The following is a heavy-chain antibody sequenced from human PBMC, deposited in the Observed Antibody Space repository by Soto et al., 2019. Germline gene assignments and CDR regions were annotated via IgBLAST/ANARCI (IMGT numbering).Heavy chain of an antibody. CDR2: IIPILGIA. D-gene: IGHD2-15*01. J-gene: IGHJ5*02. V-gene: IGHV1-69*08. CDR3: AREMGGYCSGGSCYTGQYNWFDP. Sequence: QVQLVQSGAEVKKPGSSVKVSCKASGGTFSSYTISWVRQAPGQGLEWMGRIIPILGIANYAQKFQGRVTITADKSTSTACMELSSLRSEDTAVYYCAREMGGYCSGGSCYTGQYNWFDPWGQGTLVTVSS. CDR1: GGTFSSYT.